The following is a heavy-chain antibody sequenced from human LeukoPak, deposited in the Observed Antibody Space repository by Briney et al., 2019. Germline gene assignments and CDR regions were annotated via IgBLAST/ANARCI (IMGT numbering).Heavy chain of an antibody. CDR2: ISSNSRTI. D-gene: IGHD2-15*01. V-gene: IGHV3-48*01. CDR3: AKDSARGYCSGGSCYSGYYYYYMDV. Sequence: PGGSLRLSCAASGFTFSSYSMNWVRQAPGKGLEWVSSISSNSRTIYYADSVKGRFTISRDNSKNTLYLQMNSLRAEDTAVYYCAKDSARGYCSGGSCYSGYYYYYMDVWGKGTTVTISS. CDR1: GFTFSSYS. J-gene: IGHJ6*03.